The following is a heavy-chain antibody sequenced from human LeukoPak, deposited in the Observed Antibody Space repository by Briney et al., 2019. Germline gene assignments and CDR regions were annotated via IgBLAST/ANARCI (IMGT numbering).Heavy chain of an antibody. D-gene: IGHD1-26*01. J-gene: IGHJ4*02. CDR1: GGSFSGYY. CDR3: ARGRGGSFTDFDY. Sequence: RTSETLSLTCAVYGGSFSGYYWSWIRQPPGKGLEWIGEINHSGSTNYNPSHKSRVTISVDTSKNQFSLKLSSVTAADTAVYYCARGRGGSFTDFDYWGQGTLVTVSS. V-gene: IGHV4-34*01. CDR2: INHSGST.